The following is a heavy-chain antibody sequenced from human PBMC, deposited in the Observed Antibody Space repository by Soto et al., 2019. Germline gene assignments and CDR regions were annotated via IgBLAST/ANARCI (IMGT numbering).Heavy chain of an antibody. Sequence: ASVKVSCKASGFAFITYYMHWVRQAPGQGLEWVGTVNPSGGDTSYAQKFQGRVTMTRDTSTNSLYMEISNLRSEDTAVYYCARGRYCSSTSCRNYYYYYGMDVWDQGTTVTVSS. CDR1: GFAFITYY. CDR2: VNPSGGDT. V-gene: IGHV1-46*01. J-gene: IGHJ6*02. D-gene: IGHD2-2*01. CDR3: ARGRYCSSTSCRNYYYYYGMDV.